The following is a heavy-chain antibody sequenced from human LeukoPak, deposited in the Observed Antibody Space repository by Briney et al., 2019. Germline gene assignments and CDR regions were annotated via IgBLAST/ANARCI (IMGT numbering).Heavy chain of an antibody. V-gene: IGHV3-23*01. CDR3: AKDLGYYDSSGLDY. Sequence: GGSLRLSCAASGSTFSSYAMSWVRQAPGKGLEWVSAISGSGGSTYYADSVKGRFTISRDNSKNTLYLQMNSLRAEDTAVYYCAKDLGYYDSSGLDYWGQGTLVTVSS. CDR2: ISGSGGST. D-gene: IGHD3-22*01. J-gene: IGHJ4*02. CDR1: GSTFSSYA.